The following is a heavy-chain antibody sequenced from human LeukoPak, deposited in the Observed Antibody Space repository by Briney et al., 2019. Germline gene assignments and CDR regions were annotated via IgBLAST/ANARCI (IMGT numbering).Heavy chain of an antibody. CDR3: ARWGTYASTSNWFDP. D-gene: IGHD2-2*01. J-gene: IGHJ5*02. CDR2: IYHSGST. CDR1: GGSISSSNW. Sequence: PSETLSLTCAVSGGSISSSNWWRWVRPPPGKGLERIGEIYHSGSTNYNPSLKSRVTISVDKSKTQFSLKLSSVTAADTAVYYCARWGTYASTSNWFDPWGQGTLVTVSS. V-gene: IGHV4-4*02.